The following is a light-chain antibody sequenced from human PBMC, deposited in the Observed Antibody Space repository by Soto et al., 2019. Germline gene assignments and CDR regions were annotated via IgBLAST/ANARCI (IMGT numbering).Light chain of an antibody. Sequence: QSALTQPASVSASPGQSITISCTGTSSDVGAYNYVSWYQHHPGKAPKLIIYDVTDRPSGVSNRFSGSKSGNTASLTISGLQAEDEADYYCSSYTSSSTPVVFGGGTKLTVL. CDR1: SSDVGAYNY. CDR2: DVT. J-gene: IGLJ2*01. V-gene: IGLV2-14*03. CDR3: SSYTSSSTPVV.